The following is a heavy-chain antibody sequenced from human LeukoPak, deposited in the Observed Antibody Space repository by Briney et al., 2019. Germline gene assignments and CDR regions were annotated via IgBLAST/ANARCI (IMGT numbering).Heavy chain of an antibody. Sequence: PSETLSLTCSVSGGSISSYYWSWIRQPPGKGLEWIGYIYYSGSTNYNPSLKSRVTISVDTSKNQFSLKLSSVTAADTAVYYCARCIAVAGIYYYYMDVWGKGTTVTVSS. V-gene: IGHV4-59*01. CDR1: GGSISSYY. D-gene: IGHD6-19*01. CDR3: ARCIAVAGIYYYYMDV. J-gene: IGHJ6*03. CDR2: IYYSGST.